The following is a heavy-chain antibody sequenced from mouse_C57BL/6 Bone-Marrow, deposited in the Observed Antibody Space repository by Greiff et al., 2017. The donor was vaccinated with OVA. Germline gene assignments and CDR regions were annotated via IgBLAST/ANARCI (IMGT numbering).Heavy chain of an antibody. V-gene: IGHV7-3*01. J-gene: IGHJ4*01. CDR3: ARWVSSTVVEDAMDY. D-gene: IGHD1-1*01. CDR1: GFTFTDYY. CDR2: IRNKANGYTT. Sequence: DVKLVESGGGLVQPGGSLSLSCAASGFTFTDYYMSWVRQPPGKALEWLGFIRNKANGYTTEYSASVKGRFTISRDNSQSILYLQMNALRAEDSATYYCARWVSSTVVEDAMDYWGQGTSVTVSS.